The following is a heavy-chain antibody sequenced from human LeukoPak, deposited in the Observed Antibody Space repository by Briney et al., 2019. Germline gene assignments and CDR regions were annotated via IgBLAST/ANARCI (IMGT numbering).Heavy chain of an antibody. CDR2: INPNSGGT. CDR3: ARISGIRNAFDI. Sequence: ASVKVSCKASGYTFTGYYMHWVRQAPGQGLEWVGWINPNSGGTNYAQKFQGRVTMTRDTSISTAYMELSRLRSDDTAVYYCARISGIRNAFDIWGQGTMVTVSS. J-gene: IGHJ3*02. D-gene: IGHD3-10*01. V-gene: IGHV1-2*02. CDR1: GYTFTGYY.